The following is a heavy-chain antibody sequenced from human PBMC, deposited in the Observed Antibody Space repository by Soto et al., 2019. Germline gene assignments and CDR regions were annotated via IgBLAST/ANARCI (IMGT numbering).Heavy chain of an antibody. CDR2: VEYGGST. CDR1: GGSIISSNFY. CDR3: ARHVRGAVTMNWFDP. V-gene: IGHV4-39*01. D-gene: IGHD3-10*02. Sequence: QLQESGPGLVKPSETLSLTCTVSGGSIISSNFYWGWIRQPPGKGLEWIGSVEYGGSTYDNPSLKSRVTLSADTSKNPFALKLTSVTAADTAIYYCARHVRGAVTMNWFDPWGHGTLVTVSS. J-gene: IGHJ5*02.